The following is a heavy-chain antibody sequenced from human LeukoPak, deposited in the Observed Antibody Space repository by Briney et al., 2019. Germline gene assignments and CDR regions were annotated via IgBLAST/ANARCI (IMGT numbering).Heavy chain of an antibody. CDR1: GYSFTSYW. V-gene: IGHV5-51*01. CDR3: ARHKAGDYWAY. CDR2: IYPGDSDS. J-gene: IGHJ4*02. D-gene: IGHD4-17*01. Sequence: GESLKISCKGSGYSFTSYWIGWVRQMPGKGLGWMGIIYPGDSDSRYRPSFEGQVTISVDKSINTAYLQWSSLKASDTGMYYCARHKAGDYWAYWGQGTLVTVSS.